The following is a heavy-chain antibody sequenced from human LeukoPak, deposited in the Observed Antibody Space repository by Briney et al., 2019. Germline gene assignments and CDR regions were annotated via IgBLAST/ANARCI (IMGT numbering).Heavy chain of an antibody. CDR1: GVSISSDY. CDR3: ARVDPDSSSTLEVFDY. Sequence: SPTLSLTRTVSGVSISSDYWSWIRQPPGKGLEWLGYIYYSGSTNYNPSLKSRVTISVDTSKYQFSLKLSSVTAADTAVYYCARVDPDSSSTLEVFDYWGQGTLVTVSS. CDR2: IYYSGST. V-gene: IGHV4-59*01. D-gene: IGHD6-6*01. J-gene: IGHJ4*02.